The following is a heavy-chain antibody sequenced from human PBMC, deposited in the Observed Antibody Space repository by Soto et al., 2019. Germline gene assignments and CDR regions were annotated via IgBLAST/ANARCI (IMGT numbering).Heavy chain of an antibody. V-gene: IGHV3-30-3*02. CDR2: ISYNGSNT. J-gene: IGHJ4*02. CDR1: GYTFRSHG. Sequence: QVQLVESGGGVVQPGTSLRLSCAASGYTFRSHGIHWVRQAPGKGLEWVALISYNGSNTYYADSVKGRFTISRDNSKNTVFLQMNSLRAEDTAVYYCAKTLLRYFDWLSYFDYWGQGSLVTVSS. D-gene: IGHD3-9*01. CDR3: AKTLLRYFDWLSYFDY.